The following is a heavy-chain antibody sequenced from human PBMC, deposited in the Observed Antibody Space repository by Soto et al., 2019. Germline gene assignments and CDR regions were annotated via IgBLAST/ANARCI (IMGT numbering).Heavy chain of an antibody. Sequence: WGSLRLSCTASGFTFSDYAMAWVRQAPGKGLEWVSTISGGSSVTYYGDSAKGRFTISRDNAKKTLFLQLNRLSAEDTATYYCAKVLSKNYYYPFDFWGQGTQVTVSS. J-gene: IGHJ4*02. CDR3: AKVLSKNYYYPFDF. CDR1: GFTFSDYA. CDR2: ISGGSSVT. V-gene: IGHV3-23*01. D-gene: IGHD3-10*01.